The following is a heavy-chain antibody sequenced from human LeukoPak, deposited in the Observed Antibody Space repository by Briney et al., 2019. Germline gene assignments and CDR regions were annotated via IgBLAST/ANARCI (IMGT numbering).Heavy chain of an antibody. D-gene: IGHD4-17*01. CDR1: GGSISSFY. Sequence: SETLSLTCTVSGGSISSFYWNWIRQPPGKGLEWIGYIYYNGNANYNPSLKSRVTMSVDTSKNQLSLKLTSVTAADTAVYYCARDSSTVTYWYSDLWGRGTLVTVSS. CDR3: ARDSSTVTYWYSDL. J-gene: IGHJ2*01. V-gene: IGHV4-59*01. CDR2: IYYNGNA.